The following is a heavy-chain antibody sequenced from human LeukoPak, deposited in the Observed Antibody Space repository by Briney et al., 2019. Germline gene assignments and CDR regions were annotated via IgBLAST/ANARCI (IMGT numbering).Heavy chain of an antibody. CDR3: ARRYILWFREMGYMDV. CDR2: INHSGST. V-gene: IGHV4-34*01. J-gene: IGHJ6*03. CDR1: GGSFSGYY. D-gene: IGHD3-10*01. Sequence: SETLSLTCAVYGGSFSGYYWSWIRQPPGKGLEWIGEINHSGSTNYNPSLKSRVTISVDTSKNQFSLKLSSVTAADTAVYYCARRYILWFREMGYMDVWGKGTTVTISS.